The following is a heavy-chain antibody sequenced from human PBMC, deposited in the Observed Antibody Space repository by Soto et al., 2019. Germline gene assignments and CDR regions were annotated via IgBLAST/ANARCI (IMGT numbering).Heavy chain of an antibody. Sequence: QVQLVQSGAEVKKPGASVKVSCKASGYTFTSYDINWVRQATGQGLEWVGGMNPHSGNTGYAQKFQGRVTMTRNTAMTRAYMELSSLKSEDTAVYYCARGLSSGIAYFQHWGQGSLVTVSS. CDR1: GYTFTSYD. D-gene: IGHD3-22*01. CDR3: ARGLSSGIAYFQH. CDR2: MNPHSGNT. V-gene: IGHV1-8*01. J-gene: IGHJ1*01.